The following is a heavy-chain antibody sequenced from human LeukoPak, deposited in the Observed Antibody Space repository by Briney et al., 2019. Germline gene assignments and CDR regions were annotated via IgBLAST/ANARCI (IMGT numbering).Heavy chain of an antibody. D-gene: IGHD3-10*01. Sequence: SETLSLTCTVSGGSISSGDYPWSWIRQAPGKGLEWNGNIFHTGHTSYNPSLKSRVTISVVMSNNQLSLRLTSVTAADTAVYYCARGFYGAGSHFDYWGQGTLVTVSS. CDR1: GGSISSGDYP. CDR2: IFHTGHT. V-gene: IGHV4-30-2*01. CDR3: ARGFYGAGSHFDY. J-gene: IGHJ4*02.